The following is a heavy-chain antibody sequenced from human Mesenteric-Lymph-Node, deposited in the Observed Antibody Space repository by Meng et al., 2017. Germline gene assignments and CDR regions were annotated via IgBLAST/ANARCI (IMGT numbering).Heavy chain of an antibody. CDR2: ISGSGGST. J-gene: IGHJ5*02. Sequence: GGSLRLSCAASGFTFSSYAMSWVRQAPGKGLEWVSAISGSGGSTYYADSVKGRFTISRDNSKNTLYLQMHSLRAEDTAVYYCASDTSGRYNWYDPWGQGTLVTVSS. CDR3: ASDTSGRYNWYDP. D-gene: IGHD6-19*01. CDR1: GFTFSSYA. V-gene: IGHV3-23*01.